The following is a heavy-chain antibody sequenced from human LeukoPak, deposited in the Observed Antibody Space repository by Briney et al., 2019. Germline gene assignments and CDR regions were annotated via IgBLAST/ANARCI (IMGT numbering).Heavy chain of an antibody. Sequence: GGSLRLSCAASGFTFSSYSMNWVRQAPGKGLEWVSYISSSSGTIYYADSVKGRFTISRDNAKNSLYLQMNSLRAEDTAVYYCARVRDYDILTGLLVWGQGTTVTVSS. CDR2: ISSSSGTI. CDR3: ARVRDYDILTGLLV. D-gene: IGHD3-9*01. V-gene: IGHV3-48*01. CDR1: GFTFSSYS. J-gene: IGHJ6*02.